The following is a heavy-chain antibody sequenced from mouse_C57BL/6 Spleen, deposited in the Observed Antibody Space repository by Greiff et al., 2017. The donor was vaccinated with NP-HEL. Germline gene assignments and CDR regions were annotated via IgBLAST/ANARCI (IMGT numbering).Heavy chain of an antibody. Sequence: EVKLQESGPELVKPGASVKIPCKASGYTFTDYNMDWVKQSHGKSLEWIGDINPNNGGTIYNQKFKGKATLTVDKSSSTAYMELRSLSSEASAVYCCAATDFDYWGQGTTLTVAS. V-gene: IGHV1-18*01. CDR3: AATDFDY. J-gene: IGHJ2*01. CDR1: GYTFTDYN. CDR2: INPNNGGT. D-gene: IGHD4-1*02.